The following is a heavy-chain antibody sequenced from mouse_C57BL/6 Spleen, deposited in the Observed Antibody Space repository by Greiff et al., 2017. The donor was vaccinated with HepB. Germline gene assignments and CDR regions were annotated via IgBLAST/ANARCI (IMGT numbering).Heavy chain of an antibody. CDR3: TAPSYYYGSSRYWYFDV. CDR2: IRLKSDNYAT. Sequence: EVQGVESGGGLVQPGGSMKLSCVASGFTFSNYWMNWVRQSPEKGLEWVAQIRLKSDNYATHYAESVKGRFTISRDDSKSSVYLQMNNLRAEDTGIYYCTAPSYYYGSSRYWYFDVWGTGTTVTVSS. D-gene: IGHD1-1*01. CDR1: GFTFSNYW. V-gene: IGHV6-3*01. J-gene: IGHJ1*03.